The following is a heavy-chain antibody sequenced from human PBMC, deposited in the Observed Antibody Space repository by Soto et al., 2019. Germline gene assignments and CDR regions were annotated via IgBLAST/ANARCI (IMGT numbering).Heavy chain of an antibody. CDR1: GFTFSSYW. V-gene: IGHV3-7*01. D-gene: IGHD3-3*01. Sequence: GGSLRLSCAASGFTFSSYWMSWVRQAPGKGLEWVANIKQDGSEKYYVDSVKGRFTISRDNAKNSLYLQMNSLRAEDTAVYYCARDLYLWSGYLSDPLDIWSQRTMVIGS. J-gene: IGHJ3*02. CDR3: ARDLYLWSGYLSDPLDI. CDR2: IKQDGSEK.